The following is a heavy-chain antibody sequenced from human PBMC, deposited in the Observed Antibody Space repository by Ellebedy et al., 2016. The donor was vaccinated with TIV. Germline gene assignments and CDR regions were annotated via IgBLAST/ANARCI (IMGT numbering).Heavy chain of an antibody. CDR1: GFTFSNYW. V-gene: IGHV3-7*01. Sequence: GESLKISCGTSGFTFSNYWMTWVRQAPGKGLEWVANIKQDGSEKYYVDSVKGRFSISRDNTKNSLYLQMNSLTDEDTAVYYWARNKWLGRAYYFDSWGQGTLVTVSS. CDR3: ARNKWLGRAYYFDS. CDR2: IKQDGSEK. J-gene: IGHJ4*02. D-gene: IGHD6-19*01.